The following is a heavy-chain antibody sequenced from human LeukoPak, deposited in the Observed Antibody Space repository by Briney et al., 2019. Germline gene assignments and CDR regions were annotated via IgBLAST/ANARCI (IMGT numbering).Heavy chain of an antibody. D-gene: IGHD3-22*01. Sequence: SVKVSCKASGGTFSSYAISWVRQAPGQGLEWMGGIIPIFGTANYAQKFQGRVTITADESTSTAYMELSSLRSEDTAVYYCARDLAGDSSGYYSVDYWGQGTLVTVSS. J-gene: IGHJ4*02. CDR1: GGTFSSYA. CDR3: ARDLAGDSSGYYSVDY. V-gene: IGHV1-69*13. CDR2: IIPIFGTA.